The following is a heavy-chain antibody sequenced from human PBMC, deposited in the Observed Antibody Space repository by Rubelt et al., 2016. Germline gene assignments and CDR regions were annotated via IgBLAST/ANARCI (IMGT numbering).Heavy chain of an antibody. Sequence: VQLVESGGGVVQPGRSLRLSCAASGFTFSSYAMNWVRQAPGKGLEWVSAISGSGGSTYYADSVKGRFTISRDKSKNTLYLQMNSLRAEDTAVYYWSASAPTLFPLVSCEKSPADTSSVAVXCLAQDFQ. CDR2: ISGSGGST. CDR3: SASAPTLFPLVSCEKSPADTSSVAVXCLAQDFQ. J-gene: IGHJ1*01. D-gene: IGHD6-25*01. CDR1: GFTFSSYA. V-gene: IGHV3-23*04.